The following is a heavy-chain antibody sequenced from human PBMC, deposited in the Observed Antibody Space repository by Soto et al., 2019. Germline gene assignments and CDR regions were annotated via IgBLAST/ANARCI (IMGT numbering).Heavy chain of an antibody. CDR1: GYTFINYY. J-gene: IGHJ4*02. CDR2: INPTGGST. Sequence: QVQLVQSGAEVKKPGASVKVSCKASGYTFINYYIHWVRQAPGHGLEWMAIINPTGGSTNYAQKFQGRVTLTMDTSATTVYMELSSLASEDTAIYYCPRHLAAGDVWGQGTLVTVFS. V-gene: IGHV1-46*01. CDR3: PRHLAAGDV. D-gene: IGHD2-8*02.